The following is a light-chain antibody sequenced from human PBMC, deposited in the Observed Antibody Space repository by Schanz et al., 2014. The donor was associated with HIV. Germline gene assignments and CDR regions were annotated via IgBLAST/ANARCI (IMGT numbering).Light chain of an antibody. Sequence: SVLAPPASVSGSPGQSITISCPGTSSDVGGYNYVSWYQHHPGKAPKLLISEVNKRPSGVPDRFSGSKSGSTASLTVSGLQPEDEADYYCSSFAGSNIPWVFGGGTKLTVL. CDR3: SSFAGSNIPWV. CDR2: EVN. CDR1: SSDVGGYNY. V-gene: IGLV2-8*01. J-gene: IGLJ3*02.